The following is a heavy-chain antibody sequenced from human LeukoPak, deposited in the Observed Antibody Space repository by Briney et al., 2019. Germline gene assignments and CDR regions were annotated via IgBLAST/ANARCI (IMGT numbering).Heavy chain of an antibody. CDR3: AAGYSGYKY. J-gene: IGHJ4*02. CDR1: GGSISSGSYY. D-gene: IGHD5-12*01. Sequence: SETLSLTCTVSGGSISSGSYYWSWIRQPAGKGLEWIGRIYTSGSTNYNPSLKSRVTISVDTSKNQFSLKLSSVTAADTAVYYCAAGYSGYKYWGQGTLVTVSS. V-gene: IGHV4-61*02. CDR2: IYTSGST.